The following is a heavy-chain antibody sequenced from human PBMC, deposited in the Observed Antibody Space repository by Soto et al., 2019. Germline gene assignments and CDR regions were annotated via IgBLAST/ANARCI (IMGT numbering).Heavy chain of an antibody. Sequence: GESLKISCKGSGYSFTSYWITWVRQMPGKGLEWMGRVDPSDSYSNYSPSFQGHVTISTDKSINTAYLQWNSLKASDAAIYYCARLLYSGSYHTFDYWGQGTLVNV. CDR3: ARLLYSGSYHTFDY. D-gene: IGHD1-26*01. V-gene: IGHV5-10-1*01. CDR1: GYSFTSYW. CDR2: VDPSDSYS. J-gene: IGHJ4*02.